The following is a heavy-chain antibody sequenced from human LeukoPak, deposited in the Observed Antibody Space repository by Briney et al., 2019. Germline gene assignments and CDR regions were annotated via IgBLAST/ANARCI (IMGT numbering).Heavy chain of an antibody. J-gene: IGHJ4*02. Sequence: GGSLRLSCVASGFDISYNYVGWVRQAPGKGLEWVSVIHTGGTTHYTDSVKGRFTISKDNSNNTVYLQMNSLRAEDTAVYYCAKIIKSYSSSPFFDYWGQGTLVTVSS. V-gene: IGHV3-53*01. CDR3: AKIIKSYSSSPFFDY. CDR1: GFDISYNY. D-gene: IGHD6-6*01. CDR2: IHTGGTT.